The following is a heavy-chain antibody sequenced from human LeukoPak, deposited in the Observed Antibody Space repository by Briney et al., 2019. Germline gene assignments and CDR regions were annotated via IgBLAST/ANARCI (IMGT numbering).Heavy chain of an antibody. D-gene: IGHD3-10*01. V-gene: IGHV3-30*02. J-gene: IGHJ4*02. Sequence: PGGSLRLSCAASGFTFSSYGMHWVRQAPGKGLEWVAFIRYDGSNKYYADSVKGRSTISRDNSKNTLYLQMNSLRAEDTAVYYCAKDYRNYYGSGSYFTWGQGTLVTVSS. CDR3: AKDYRNYYGSGSYFT. CDR1: GFTFSSYG. CDR2: IRYDGSNK.